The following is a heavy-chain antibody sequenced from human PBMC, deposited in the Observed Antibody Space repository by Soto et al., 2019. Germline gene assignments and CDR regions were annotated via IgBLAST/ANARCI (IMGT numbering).Heavy chain of an antibody. CDR2: IFYNGNA. CDR3: ASLRGSGTNYFFDY. CDR1: GGSISNGDYY. V-gene: IGHV4-31*03. D-gene: IGHD3-10*01. Sequence: QVQLQESGPGLVKPSQTLSLTCTVSGGSISNGDYYWSWIRQHPGKGLEGIGYIFYNGNAYYTPSLKSRITISVDTSENQFSLKLTSVTAADTAVYYCASLRGSGTNYFFDYWGQGTLVTVSS. J-gene: IGHJ4*02.